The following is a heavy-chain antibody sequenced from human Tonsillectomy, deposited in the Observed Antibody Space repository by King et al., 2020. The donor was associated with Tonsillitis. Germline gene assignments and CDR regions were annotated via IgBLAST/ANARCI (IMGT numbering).Heavy chain of an antibody. D-gene: IGHD2-21*02. CDR2: IYYSGST. CDR1: GGSISSYY. J-gene: IGHJ3*02. V-gene: IGHV4-59*01. CDR3: AETAAYGAFDI. Sequence: VQLQESGPGLVKPSETLSLTCTVSGGSISSYYWSWIRQPPGKGLEWIGYIYYSGSTNYNPSLKSRVTISVDTSKNQFSLKLSSVTAADTAVFYCAETAAYGAFDIWGQGTMVTVSS.